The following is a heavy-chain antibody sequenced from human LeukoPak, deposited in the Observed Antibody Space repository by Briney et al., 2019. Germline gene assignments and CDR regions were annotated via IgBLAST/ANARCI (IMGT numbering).Heavy chain of an antibody. J-gene: IGHJ4*02. Sequence: PGGSLRLSCAASGFPFSAYWMLWARQAPGKGLVWVSRITSEGATSYADSVKGRFTISRENAKNTLYLQLNSLRAEDTAVYYCARIDWVTDFWGQGTLVTVSS. D-gene: IGHD2-21*01. CDR2: ITSEGAT. V-gene: IGHV3-74*01. CDR3: ARIDWVTDF. CDR1: GFPFSAYW.